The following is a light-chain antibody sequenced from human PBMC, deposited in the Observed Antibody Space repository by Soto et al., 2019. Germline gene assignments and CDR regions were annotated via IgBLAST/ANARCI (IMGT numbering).Light chain of an antibody. CDR2: KAS. CDR1: QSISNW. V-gene: IGKV1-5*03. CDR3: QHYNSYSEA. Sequence: DIQLTQSPSTLPASVGDIVSITCRASQSISNWLAWYHQKPGKAPKLLIYKASTLKSGVPSRFSGSGSGTEFTLTISSLQPDDFATYYCQHYNSYSEAFGQGTRWIS. J-gene: IGKJ1*01.